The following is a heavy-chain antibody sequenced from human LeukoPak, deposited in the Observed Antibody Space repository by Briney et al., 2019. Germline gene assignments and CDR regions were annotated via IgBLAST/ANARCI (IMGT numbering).Heavy chain of an antibody. D-gene: IGHD1-7*01. CDR2: IGAGEDT. V-gene: IGHV3-13*04. J-gene: IGHJ5*02. Sequence: GGSLRLSCAASGFTFSTYDMHWVRQVTGKGLEWVSAIGAGEDTYYLGSMKGRFTISRESAKNVLYLQMNSLRAEDTAVYYCAKSHPKRLELRYWLLDPWGQGTLVTVSS. CDR1: GFTFSTYD. CDR3: AKSHPKRLELRYWLLDP.